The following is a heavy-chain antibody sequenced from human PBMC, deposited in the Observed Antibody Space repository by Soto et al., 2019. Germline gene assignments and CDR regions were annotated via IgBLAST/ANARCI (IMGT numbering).Heavy chain of an antibody. CDR3: AREMYSSSWFTGESYYYYGMDV. J-gene: IGHJ6*02. Sequence: GGSLRLSCAASGFTFSSYSMNWVRQAPGKGLEWVSSISSSSSYIYYADSVKGRFTISRDNAKNSLYLQMNSLRAEDTAVYYCAREMYSSSWFTGESYYYYGMDVWGQGTTVTVSS. D-gene: IGHD6-13*01. CDR2: ISSSSSYI. CDR1: GFTFSSYS. V-gene: IGHV3-21*01.